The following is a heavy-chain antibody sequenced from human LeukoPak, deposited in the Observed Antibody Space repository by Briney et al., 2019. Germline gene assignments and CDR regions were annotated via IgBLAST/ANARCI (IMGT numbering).Heavy chain of an antibody. D-gene: IGHD5-12*01. CDR3: ARDVVDIVATTDFDY. V-gene: IGHV3-66*01. CDR1: GFTFSSNY. CDR2: IYSGGST. Sequence: GGSLRLSCVASGFTFSSNYMSWVRQAPGKGLEWVSVIYSGGSTYYADSVKGRFTISRDNSKNTLYLQMNSLRAEDTAVYYCARDVVDIVATTDFDYWGQGTLVTVSS. J-gene: IGHJ4*02.